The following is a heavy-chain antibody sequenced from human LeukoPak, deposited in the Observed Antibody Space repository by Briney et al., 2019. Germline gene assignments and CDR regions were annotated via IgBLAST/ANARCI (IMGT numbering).Heavy chain of an antibody. CDR3: ARFSEYYHSSVHYLDY. CDR1: GGSINGYY. D-gene: IGHD3-22*01. Sequence: PSETLSLTCTVSGGSINGYYWSWIRQSPGKGLESLGYIYYTGSTNYNPSLKSRVTMSVDTSRNQFFLRLSSVTAADTAVYYCARFSEYYHSSVHYLDYWGQGTLVSVS. J-gene: IGHJ4*02. V-gene: IGHV4-59*01. CDR2: IYYTGST.